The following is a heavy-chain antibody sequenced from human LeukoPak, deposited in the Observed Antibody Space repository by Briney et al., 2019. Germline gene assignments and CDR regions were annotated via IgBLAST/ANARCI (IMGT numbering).Heavy chain of an antibody. D-gene: IGHD3-22*01. CDR3: ARGLPVAMIVGLDAFDI. V-gene: IGHV4-34*01. CDR2: INHREGP. CDR1: GGSFGGYS. Sequence: SETLPLTCGVYGGSFGGYSWAGVAKPPGKGRERIGEINHREGPKYNRSLKSRVTISVDTSKNQFSLKLSSVTAADTAVYYCARGLPVAMIVGLDAFDIWGQGTMVTVSS. J-gene: IGHJ3*02.